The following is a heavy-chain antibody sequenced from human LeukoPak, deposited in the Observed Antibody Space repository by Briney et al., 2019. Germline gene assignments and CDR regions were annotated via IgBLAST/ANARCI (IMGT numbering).Heavy chain of an antibody. CDR2: ISAYNGNT. Sequence: ASVKVSCKASGYTFTSYGISWVRQAPGQGLEWMGWISAYNGNTNYAQKLQGRVTMTTDTSASTAYMELRSLRSDDTAVYYCARDFRSHRKRECGYWGQGTLVTVSS. D-gene: IGHD3-10*01. J-gene: IGHJ4*02. V-gene: IGHV1-18*01. CDR3: ARDFRSHRKRECGY. CDR1: GYTFTSYG.